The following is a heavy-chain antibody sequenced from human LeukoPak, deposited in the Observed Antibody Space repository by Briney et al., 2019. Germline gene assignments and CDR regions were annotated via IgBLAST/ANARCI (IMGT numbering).Heavy chain of an antibody. D-gene: IGHD1-26*01. Sequence: PSETLSLTCTVSGGSFSTYYWSWIRQPPGKGLEWIGSIYYSGSTYYNPSLKSRVTISVDTSKNQFSLKLSSVTAADTAVYYCARHGPELNDAFDIWGQGTMVTVSS. J-gene: IGHJ3*02. CDR3: ARHGPELNDAFDI. V-gene: IGHV4-59*05. CDR2: IYYSGST. CDR1: GGSFSTYY.